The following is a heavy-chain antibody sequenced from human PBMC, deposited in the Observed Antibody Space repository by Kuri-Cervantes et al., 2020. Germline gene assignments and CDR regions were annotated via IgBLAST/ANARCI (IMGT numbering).Heavy chain of an antibody. V-gene: IGHV2-5*08. J-gene: IGHJ4*02. CDR3: AHTSGSYNDY. CDR1: GGSISSYYW. D-gene: IGHD1-26*01. CDR2: IYWDDDK. Sequence: TLSLTCTVSGGSISSYYWSWIRQPPGKALEWLALIYWDDDKRYSPSLKSRLTITKDTSKNQVVLTMTNMDPVDTATYYCAHTSGSYNDYWGQGTLVTVSS.